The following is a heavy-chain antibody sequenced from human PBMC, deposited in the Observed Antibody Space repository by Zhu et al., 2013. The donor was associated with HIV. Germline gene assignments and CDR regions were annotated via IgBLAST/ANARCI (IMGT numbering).Heavy chain of an antibody. CDR3: AREGLDASDVRGVQSYYYYGMDV. V-gene: IGHV1-2*04. J-gene: IGHJ6*02. CDR2: INPNSGGT. D-gene: IGHD3-10*02. Sequence: QVQLVQSGAEVKKPGASVKVSCKASGYTFTGYYMHWVRQAPGQGLEWMGWINPNSGGTNYAQKFQGWVTMTRDTSISTAYMELSRLRSDDTAVYYCAREGLDASDVRGVQSYYYYGMDVWGQRTTVTVSS. CDR1: GYTFTGYY.